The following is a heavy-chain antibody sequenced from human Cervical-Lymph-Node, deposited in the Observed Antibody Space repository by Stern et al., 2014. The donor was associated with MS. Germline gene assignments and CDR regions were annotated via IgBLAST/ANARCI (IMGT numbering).Heavy chain of an antibody. V-gene: IGHV3-33*01. CDR1: GFSFSRYA. CDR3: ASAYSSSHYYFDY. Sequence: VQLVQSGGGVVQPGRSLRLSCAASGFSFSRYAMHWVSPAPGKGLEWVALIWYDGSNPYYSDSVTGRFAISRDNFKNTLYLQMNSLRAEDTAVYYCASAYSSSHYYFDYWGQGTLVTVSS. J-gene: IGHJ4*02. CDR2: IWYDGSNP. D-gene: IGHD6-13*01.